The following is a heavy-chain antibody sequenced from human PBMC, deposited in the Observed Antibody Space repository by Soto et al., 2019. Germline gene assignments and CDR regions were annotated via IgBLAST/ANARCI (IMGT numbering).Heavy chain of an antibody. CDR2: IDWDDDK. J-gene: IGHJ4*02. V-gene: IGHV2-70*04. CDR1: GFSLSTSGMR. CDR3: ARTLGYCSSTSCYKWTEFDY. D-gene: IGHD2-2*02. Sequence: GSGPTLVNPTQTLTLTCTFSGFSLSTSGMRVSWIRQPPGEALEWLARIDWDDDKFYSTSLKTRLTISKDTSKNQVVLTMTNMDPVDTATYYCARTLGYCSSTSCYKWTEFDYWGQGTLVTVSS.